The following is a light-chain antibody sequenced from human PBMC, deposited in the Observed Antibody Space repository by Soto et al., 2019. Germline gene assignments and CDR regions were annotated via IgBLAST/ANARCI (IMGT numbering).Light chain of an antibody. CDR3: CSSAGSYG. CDR1: SSDVGGYNY. V-gene: IGLV2-11*01. J-gene: IGLJ3*02. CDR2: DVS. Sequence: QSALTQPRSVSGSPGQSVTISCTGTSSDVGGYNYVSWYQQHPGKAPKLMIYDVSKRPSGVPDRFSGSKSGNTASLTISGLQAEDEADYYGCSSAGSYGFGGGTKLTVL.